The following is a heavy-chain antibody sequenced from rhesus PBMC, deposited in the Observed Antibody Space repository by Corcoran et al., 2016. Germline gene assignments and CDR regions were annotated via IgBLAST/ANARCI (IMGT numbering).Heavy chain of an antibody. V-gene: IGHV4-76*01. J-gene: IGHJ4*01. CDR3: ARAVMYNY. CDR1: GGSISGVYD. D-gene: IGHD1-1*01. Sequence: QVQLQESGPGLVKPSETLSLTCAVSGGSISGVYDWRWIRQPPGKGLEWVGYIYGSSGSTNYNPSLKSRVTISTDTSKNQFSLKLSSVTAADTALYYCARAVMYNYWGQGVLVTVSS. CDR2: IYGSSGST.